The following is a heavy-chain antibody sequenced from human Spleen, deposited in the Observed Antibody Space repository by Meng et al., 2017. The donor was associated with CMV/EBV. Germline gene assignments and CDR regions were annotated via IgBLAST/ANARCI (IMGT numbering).Heavy chain of an antibody. CDR1: GYTFTSYG. J-gene: IGHJ4*02. D-gene: IGHD6-19*01. V-gene: IGHV1-18*01. CDR2: ISAYHGNT. CDR3: ARGLWRYSSGWSSYYFDY. Sequence: HVPRVQSGDEVTNPEAQVKVSCKASGYTFTSYGISWVRQAPGQGLEWMGWISAYHGNTNYAQTLQGRVTMTTDTSTSTAYMELRSLRSDDTAVYYCARGLWRYSSGWSSYYFDYWGQGTLVTVFS.